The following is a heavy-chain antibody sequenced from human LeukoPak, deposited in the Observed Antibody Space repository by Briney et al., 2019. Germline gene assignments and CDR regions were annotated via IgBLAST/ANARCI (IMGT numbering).Heavy chain of an antibody. CDR1: GGSISSYY. Sequence: PSETLSLTCTVSGGSISSYYWSWIRQPPGKGLEWIGYIYYSGSTSYNPSLKSRLIMSVDTSKNQFSLKLSSVTAADTAVYYCARVGRVVDDAFDIWGQGTMVTVSS. V-gene: IGHV4-59*01. CDR3: ARVGRVVDDAFDI. D-gene: IGHD3-3*01. CDR2: IYYSGST. J-gene: IGHJ3*02.